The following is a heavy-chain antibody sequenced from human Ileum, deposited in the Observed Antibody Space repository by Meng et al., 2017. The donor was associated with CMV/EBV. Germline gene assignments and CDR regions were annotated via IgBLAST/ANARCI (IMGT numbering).Heavy chain of an antibody. Sequence: QVQLQQWGAGLVKPSETLSLTCAVYGGSFSGYYLRWIRQPPGKGLEWIGEINHSGSTDYNPSLKSRVTILQDTSKGQFSLKLTSVTAADTAVYYCARGQLVLNYWGQGTLVTVSS. CDR3: ARGQLVLNY. CDR1: GGSFSGYY. V-gene: IGHV4-34*01. CDR2: INHSGST. J-gene: IGHJ4*02. D-gene: IGHD1-1*01.